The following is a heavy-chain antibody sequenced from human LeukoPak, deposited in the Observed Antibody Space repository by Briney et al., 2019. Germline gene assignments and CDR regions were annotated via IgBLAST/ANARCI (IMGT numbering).Heavy chain of an antibody. V-gene: IGHV3-48*03. D-gene: IGHD1-26*01. CDR3: ATQQWERLP. Sequence: PGGSLRLSCAASGFTFSSYEMNWVRQAPGKGLEWVSYISSSGSTIYYADSVKGRFTISRDNSKNTLYLQMNSLRAEDTAVYYCATQQWERLPWGQGTLVTVSS. J-gene: IGHJ5*02. CDR1: GFTFSSYE. CDR2: ISSSGSTI.